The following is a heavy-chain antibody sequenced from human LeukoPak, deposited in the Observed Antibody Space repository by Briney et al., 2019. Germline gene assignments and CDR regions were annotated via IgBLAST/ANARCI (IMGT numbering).Heavy chain of an antibody. CDR2: TSSSSSHI. V-gene: IGHV3-21*01. CDR3: AKAQYYYDSTGYYRYFDS. D-gene: IGHD3-22*01. CDR1: GFTFSSYG. J-gene: IGHJ4*02. Sequence: GGSLRLSCAASGFTFSSYGMNWVRQAPGKGLEWVSSTSSSSSHIYYADSVKGRFTISRDNAKNSLYLQMNSLRAEDTAVYYCAKAQYYYDSTGYYRYFDSWGQGTLVTVSS.